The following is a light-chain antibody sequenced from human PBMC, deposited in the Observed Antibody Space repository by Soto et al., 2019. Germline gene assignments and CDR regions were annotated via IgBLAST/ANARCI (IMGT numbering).Light chain of an antibody. CDR2: DIT. CDR3: FLVYSGGVV. V-gene: IGLV7-46*01. Sequence: QTVVTQEPSLTVSPGGTVTLTCGSSTGAVTSGHYPYWFQQKPGQAPRTLIYDITNKHSWTPARFSGSLLGGKAALALSGAQPEDEADYYCFLVYSGGVVFGGGTKLTVL. J-gene: IGLJ2*01. CDR1: TGAVTSGHY.